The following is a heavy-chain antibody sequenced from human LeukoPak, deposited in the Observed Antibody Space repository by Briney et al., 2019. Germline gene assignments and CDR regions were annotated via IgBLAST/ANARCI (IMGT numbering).Heavy chain of an antibody. V-gene: IGHV4-59*01. CDR3: ARNNAVSGAEDY. D-gene: IGHD6-19*01. Sequence: SETLSLTCTVSGDSINNYYWSWIRQPPGKGLEWIGYIYYSGSTNYNPSLKSRVTISVDTSKNQFSLKLSSVTAADTAVYYCARNNAVSGAEDYWGQGTLVTVSS. J-gene: IGHJ4*02. CDR1: GDSINNYY. CDR2: IYYSGST.